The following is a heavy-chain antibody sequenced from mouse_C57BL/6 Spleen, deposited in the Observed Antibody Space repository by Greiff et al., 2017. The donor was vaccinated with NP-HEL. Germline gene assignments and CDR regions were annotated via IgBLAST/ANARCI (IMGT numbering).Heavy chain of an antibody. Sequence: VQLQQSGPELVRPGVSVKISCKASGYTFTDYAMHWVKQSHSQSLEWIGVISTYYGDAIYNQQFKVKATMTVDNSSSTAYMKLARLTSDDSAYYDCANEIYDGYYGRYFDDWGTGTTVTVSS. J-gene: IGHJ1*03. D-gene: IGHD2-3*01. V-gene: IGHV1-67*01. CDR2: ISTYYGDA. CDR1: GYTFTDYA. CDR3: ANEIYDGYYGRYFDD.